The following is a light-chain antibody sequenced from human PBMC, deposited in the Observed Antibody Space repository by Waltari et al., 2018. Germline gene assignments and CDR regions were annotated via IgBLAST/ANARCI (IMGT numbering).Light chain of an antibody. CDR2: DVS. CDR3: CSYAGSYTLRV. Sequence: QSALPQPRSVSGSPGPSVTLSCTGTSSAVGGYNYVPWYQQHPGKAPKLMIYDVSKRPSGVPDRFSGSKSGNTASLAISGLQAEDEADYYCCSYAGSYTLRVFGGGTKLTVL. V-gene: IGLV2-11*01. CDR1: SSAVGGYNY. J-gene: IGLJ2*01.